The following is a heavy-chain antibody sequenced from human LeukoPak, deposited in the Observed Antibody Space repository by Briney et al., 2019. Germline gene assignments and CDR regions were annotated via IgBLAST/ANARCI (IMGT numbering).Heavy chain of an antibody. CDR3: ARLKAVAGTAYYFDY. V-gene: IGHV3-74*01. Sequence: GGSLRLSCAASGFTFSNYWMHWVRQAPGKGLVWVSRINDDGTRTTYADSVMGRITTSRDNTKNTLYLQMNSLRVEDTAVYYCARLKAVAGTAYYFDYWGQGTLVTVSS. D-gene: IGHD6-19*01. CDR1: GFTFSNYW. J-gene: IGHJ4*02. CDR2: INDDGTRT.